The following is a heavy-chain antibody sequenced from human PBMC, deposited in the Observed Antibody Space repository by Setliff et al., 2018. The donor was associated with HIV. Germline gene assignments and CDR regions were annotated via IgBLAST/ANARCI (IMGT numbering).Heavy chain of an antibody. CDR2: IYFNGNT. J-gene: IGHJ4*02. CDR1: GVSIGSSSYY. D-gene: IGHD2-2*01. CDR3: ARADCSSISCHFGLGGGYFDS. Sequence: SETLSLTCIVSGVSIGSSSYYWGWIRQPPGKGLEWIASIYFNGNTYYRPSLKSRVTMSIDTSKTELSLKLSSVTAADTAVYYCARADCSSISCHFGLGGGYFDSWGRGTLVTVSS. V-gene: IGHV4-39*01.